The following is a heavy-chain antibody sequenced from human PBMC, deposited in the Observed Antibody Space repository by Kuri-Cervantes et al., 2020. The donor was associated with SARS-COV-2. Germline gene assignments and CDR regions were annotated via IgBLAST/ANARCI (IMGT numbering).Heavy chain of an antibody. J-gene: IGHJ1*01. CDR3: ARDASYSGSYGSFQH. D-gene: IGHD1-26*01. Sequence: LSLTCAASGFTFDDYAMHWVRQAPGKGLEWVSGISWNSGSIGYADSVKGRFTISRDNAKNSLYLQMNTLKTEDTAMFYCARDASYSGSYGSFQHWGQGTLVTVSS. CDR1: GFTFDDYA. CDR2: ISWNSGSI. V-gene: IGHV3-9*01.